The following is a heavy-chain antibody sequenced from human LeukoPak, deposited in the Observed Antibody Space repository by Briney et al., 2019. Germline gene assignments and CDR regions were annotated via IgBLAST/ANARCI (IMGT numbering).Heavy chain of an antibody. D-gene: IGHD4-17*01. V-gene: IGHV3-23*01. CDR3: AKAPRGTTVTPRGAFDI. J-gene: IGHJ3*02. CDR1: GFTFSSYA. CDR2: ISGDGGST. Sequence: GGSLRLSCAVSGFTFSSYAMSWVRQAPGKGLEWVSSISGDGGSTYYADSVRGRFTISRDNSKNTVYLQMNSLRAEDTAVYYCAKAPRGTTVTPRGAFDIWGQGIMVTVSS.